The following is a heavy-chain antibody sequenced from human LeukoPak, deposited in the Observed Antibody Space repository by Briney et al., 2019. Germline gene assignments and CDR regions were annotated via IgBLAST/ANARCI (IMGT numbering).Heavy chain of an antibody. V-gene: IGHV5-51*01. Sequence: GECLKISCKGSGYSFTSYWIGWVRQMPGKGLEWMGIIYPGDSETRYSPSFQGQVTISADKSISTAYLQWSSLKASDTAMYYCAGAIVGAATAFDIWGQGTMVTVSS. J-gene: IGHJ3*02. CDR3: AGAIVGAATAFDI. D-gene: IGHD1-26*01. CDR2: IYPGDSET. CDR1: GYSFTSYW.